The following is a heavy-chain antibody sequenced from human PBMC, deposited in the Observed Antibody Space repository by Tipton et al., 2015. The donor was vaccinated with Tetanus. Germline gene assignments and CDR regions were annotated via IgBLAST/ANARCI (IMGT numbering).Heavy chain of an antibody. Sequence: QLVQSGAEVGKPGESLKISCKGSGYRFTSQWIGWVRQMPGEGLEWMGIIYPGDSDTRISPSFDGQVTMSADKSISTAYLNWSSLKASDTAMYYCARRSRDGHTWDNFDIWGQGTMVKVSS. CDR1: GYRFTSQW. J-gene: IGHJ3*02. CDR3: ARRSRDGHTWDNFDI. CDR2: IYPGDSDT. D-gene: IGHD5-24*01. V-gene: IGHV5-51*01.